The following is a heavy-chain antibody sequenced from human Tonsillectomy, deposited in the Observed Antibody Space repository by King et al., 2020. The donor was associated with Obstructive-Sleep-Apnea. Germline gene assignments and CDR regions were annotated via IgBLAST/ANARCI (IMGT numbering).Heavy chain of an antibody. CDR2: IYSGGST. J-gene: IGHJ4*02. D-gene: IGHD3-22*01. CDR3: ARDRDSSGYLDY. V-gene: IGHV3-66*01. Sequence: VQLVESGGGLVQPGGSLRLSCAASGFTVSSNYMSWVRQAPGKGLEWVSVIYSGGSTYYTDSVNGRFIISRDNSKNTLYLQMNSLRAEDTAVYYCARDRDSSGYLDYWGQGTLVTVSS. CDR1: GFTVSSNY.